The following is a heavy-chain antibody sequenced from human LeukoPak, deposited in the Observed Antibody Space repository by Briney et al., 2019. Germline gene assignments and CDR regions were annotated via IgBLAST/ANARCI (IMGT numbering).Heavy chain of an antibody. CDR2: IYYSGST. CDR1: NDSISRTG. V-gene: IGHV4-59*08. J-gene: IGHJ4*02. D-gene: IGHD6-6*01. CDR3: ARQVYPEHSRGAFVS. Sequence: SETLSVTLTVSNDSISRTGWVWFRQPPGKGLEWIGYIYYSGSTNYNPSPKSRVTISVDTSKNQFSLKLNSVTAADTAVYYCARQVYPEHSRGAFVSWGQGNLVTVSS.